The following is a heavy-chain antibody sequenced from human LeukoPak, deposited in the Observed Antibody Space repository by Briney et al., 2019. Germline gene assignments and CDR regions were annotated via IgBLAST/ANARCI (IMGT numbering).Heavy chain of an antibody. J-gene: IGHJ3*02. CDR2: IYYSGST. CDR3: ARATYYYDSSGYWTLEFDFDI. V-gene: IGHV4-59*08. Sequence: TASETLSLTCTVSGGSISSYYWSWIRQPPGKGLEWIGYIYYSGSTNYNPSLKSRVTISVDTSKNQFSLKLSSVTAADTAVYYCARATYYYDSSGYWTLEFDFDIWGQGAMVTVSS. D-gene: IGHD3-22*01. CDR1: GGSISSYY.